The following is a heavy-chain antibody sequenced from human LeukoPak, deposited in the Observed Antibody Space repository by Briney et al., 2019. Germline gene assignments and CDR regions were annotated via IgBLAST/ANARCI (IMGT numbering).Heavy chain of an antibody. Sequence: GGSLRLSCAASGFTFSSYWMSWVRQAPGKGLEWVANIKQGGSEKYYVDSVKGRFTISRDNAKNSLYLQMNSLRAEDTAVYYCARDQMVRGPYYYYYYMDVWGKGTTVTVSS. CDR3: ARDQMVRGPYYYYYYMDV. CDR2: IKQGGSEK. V-gene: IGHV3-7*01. D-gene: IGHD3-10*01. CDR1: GFTFSSYW. J-gene: IGHJ6*03.